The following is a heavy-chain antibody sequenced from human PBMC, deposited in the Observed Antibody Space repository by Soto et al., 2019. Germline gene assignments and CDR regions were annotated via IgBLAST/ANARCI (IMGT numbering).Heavy chain of an antibody. D-gene: IGHD6-13*01. CDR2: ISAYNGNT. CDR3: ARDFTGIAAATKGNHYYYYGMDV. J-gene: IGHJ6*02. CDR1: GYTFTSYG. V-gene: IGHV1-18*01. Sequence: GASVKVSFKASGYTFTSYGISWVRQAPGQGLEWMGWISAYNGNTNYAQKLQGRVTMTTDTSTSTAYMELRSLRSDDTAVYYCARDFTGIAAATKGNHYYYYGMDVWGQGTTVTVSS.